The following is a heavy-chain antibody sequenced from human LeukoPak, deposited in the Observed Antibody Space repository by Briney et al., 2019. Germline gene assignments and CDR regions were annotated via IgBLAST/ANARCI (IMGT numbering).Heavy chain of an antibody. CDR1: GGSISSYY. D-gene: IGHD2-2*01. CDR2: IYYSGST. V-gene: IGHV4-59*01. Sequence: PSETLSLTCTVSGGSISSYYWSWIRQPPGKGLEWIAYIYYSGSTNYNPSLKSRVTISVDTSKNQFSLKLSSVTAADTAVYYCARDRGGGYASYDAFDIWGQGTMVTVSS. CDR3: ARDRGGGYASYDAFDI. J-gene: IGHJ3*02.